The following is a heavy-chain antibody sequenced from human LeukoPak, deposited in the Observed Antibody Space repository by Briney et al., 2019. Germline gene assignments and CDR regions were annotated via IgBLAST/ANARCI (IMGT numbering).Heavy chain of an antibody. CDR1: GGSISSSSYY. D-gene: IGHD6-19*01. CDR3: ARDRIAVADPPNWFDP. CDR2: IYYSGST. J-gene: IGHJ5*02. Sequence: SETLSLTCTVSGGSISSSSYYWGWIRQPPGKGLEWIGSIYYSGSTYYNPSLKSRVTISVDTSKNQFSLKLSSVTAADTAVYYCARDRIAVADPPNWFDPWGQGTLVTVSS. V-gene: IGHV4-39*07.